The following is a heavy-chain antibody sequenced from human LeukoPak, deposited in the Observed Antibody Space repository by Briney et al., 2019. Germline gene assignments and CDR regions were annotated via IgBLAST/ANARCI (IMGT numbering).Heavy chain of an antibody. CDR3: AKDGARYLLTYYFEY. V-gene: IGHV3-30*18. J-gene: IGHJ4*02. CDR1: GFTFSSHD. CDR2: ISYDGSKQ. Sequence: LSGGSLRLSCAASGFTFSSHDMHWVRQAPGKGLEWVAAISYDGSKQLYADSVKGRFTISRDNSKNTLNLQMNSLRDEDTAVYYCAKDGARYLLTYYFEYWGQGTLVTVSS. D-gene: IGHD3-9*01.